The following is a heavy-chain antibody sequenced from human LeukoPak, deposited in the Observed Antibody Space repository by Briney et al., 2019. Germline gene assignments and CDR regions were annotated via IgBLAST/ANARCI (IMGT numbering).Heavy chain of an antibody. J-gene: IGHJ4*02. CDR2: ISAYNGNT. CDR1: GYTFTNYG. D-gene: IGHD2-2*02. V-gene: IGHV1-18*01. CDR3: ARTLYATGTYYFDY. Sequence: ALVKVSCNAAGYTFTNYGISWLRQAPGQGLEWMGWISAYNGNTNYAQKFQVRVTMTTDTSTSTAYMELRSLRSDDTAVHYCARTLYATGTYYFDYWGQGTLVTVSS.